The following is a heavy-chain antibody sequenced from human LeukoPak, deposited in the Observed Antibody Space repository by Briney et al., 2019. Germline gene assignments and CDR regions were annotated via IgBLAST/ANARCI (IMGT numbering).Heavy chain of an antibody. CDR2: ISWKSDSM. J-gene: IGHJ6*04. D-gene: IGHD3-10*02. V-gene: IGHV3-9*01. CDR1: GFTFDDYA. Sequence: PGGSLRLSCAASGFTFDDYAMHWVRQAPGKGLEWVSGISWKSDSMRYADSVKGRFTVSRDNAKNSLYLETNSLRAEDTAVYYCAELGITMIGGVWGKGTTVTISS. CDR3: AELGITMIGGV.